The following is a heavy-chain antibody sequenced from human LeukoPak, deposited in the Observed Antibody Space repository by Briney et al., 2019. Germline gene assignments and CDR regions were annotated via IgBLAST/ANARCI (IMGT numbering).Heavy chain of an antibody. CDR1: GGSISSSSYY. J-gene: IGHJ4*02. CDR3: ASEGEIGYGYFY. D-gene: IGHD5-18*01. CDR2: IYYSGST. V-gene: IGHV4-39*01. Sequence: SETLSLTCTVSGGSISSSSYYWGWIRQPPGKGLEWIGSIYYSGSTYYNPSLKSRVTISVDTSKNQFSLKLSSVTAADTAVYYCASEGEIGYGYFYWGQGTLVTVSS.